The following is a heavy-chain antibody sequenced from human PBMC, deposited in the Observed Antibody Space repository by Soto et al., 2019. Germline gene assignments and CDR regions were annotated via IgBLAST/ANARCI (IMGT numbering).Heavy chain of an antibody. CDR1: GGSISSYY. J-gene: IGHJ4*02. D-gene: IGHD1-26*01. Sequence: LSLTCTVSGGSISSYYWSWIRQPAGKGLEWIGRIYTSGSTNYNPSHKSRVTMSVDTSKNQFSLKLSSVTAADTAVYYCARGGDKVGARHFDYWGQGTLVTVSS. CDR3: ARGGDKVGARHFDY. V-gene: IGHV4-4*07. CDR2: IYTSGST.